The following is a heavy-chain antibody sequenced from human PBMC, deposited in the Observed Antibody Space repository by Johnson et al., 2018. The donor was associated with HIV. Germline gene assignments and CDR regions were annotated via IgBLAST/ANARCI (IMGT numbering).Heavy chain of an antibody. D-gene: IGHD3-3*01. CDR1: GFTVSSNY. Sequence: DVQVVESGGGLVEPGGSLRLSCAASGFTVSSNYMSWVRQAPGKGLERVSVVYSGGSTYYADSVKGRFTMSRDNSKNTLYFQMNSLRAENTAVYYCARAILGVVMGQNAFDIWGQGTMVTVSS. CDR2: VYSGGST. V-gene: IGHV3-66*01. CDR3: ARAILGVVMGQNAFDI. J-gene: IGHJ3*02.